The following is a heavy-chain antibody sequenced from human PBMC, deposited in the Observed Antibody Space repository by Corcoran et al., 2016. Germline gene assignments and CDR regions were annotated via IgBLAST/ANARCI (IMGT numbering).Heavy chain of an antibody. CDR3: SHLNIRFGEPEFDP. V-gene: IGHV2-5*01. CDR2: IYWNDDK. D-gene: IGHD3-16*01. Sequence: QITLKKSGPTLVKPTQTLTLTCTFSGFSLSTRGRGVGWISQPTGKALEWLALIYWNDDKRYSPSLKSRLTITKETSKNPVVLTITNMEPVDTATYYCSHLNIRFGEPEFDPCGQVTLFTVSS. CDR1: GFSLSTRGRG. J-gene: IGHJ5*02.